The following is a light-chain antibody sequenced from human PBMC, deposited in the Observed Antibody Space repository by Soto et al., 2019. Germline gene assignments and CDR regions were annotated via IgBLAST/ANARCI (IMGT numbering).Light chain of an antibody. CDR3: AAWDDSLNAYV. Sequence: QSALTQPPSASGTAGQRVTISCSGSTSNIGSNTVTWYQQLPGTAPKTLIYSNNQRPSGVPDRFSGSKSGTSGSLAISGLLSEDEADYYCAAWDDSLNAYVFGTGTKVTVL. V-gene: IGLV1-44*01. CDR2: SNN. CDR1: TSNIGSNT. J-gene: IGLJ1*01.